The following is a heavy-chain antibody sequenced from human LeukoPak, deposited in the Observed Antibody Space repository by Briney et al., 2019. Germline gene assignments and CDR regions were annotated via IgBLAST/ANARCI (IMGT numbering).Heavy chain of an antibody. V-gene: IGHV3-11*01. CDR3: AREAESSGYYYVGDYFDY. J-gene: IGHJ4*02. Sequence: PGGSLRLSCGASGFTFSDYYMSWIRQAPGKGLEWVSYISSSGSTIYYADSVKGRFTISRDNAKNSLYLQMNSLRAEDTAVYYCAREAESSGYYYVGDYFDYWGQGTLVTVSS. CDR2: ISSSGSTI. CDR1: GFTFSDYY. D-gene: IGHD3-22*01.